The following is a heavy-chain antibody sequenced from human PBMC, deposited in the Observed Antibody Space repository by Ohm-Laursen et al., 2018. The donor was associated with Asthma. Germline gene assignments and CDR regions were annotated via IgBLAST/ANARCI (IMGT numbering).Heavy chain of an antibody. CDR2: INPSGGST. Sequence: ASVKVSCKASGYTFTSYYMHWVRQAPGQGLEWMGIINPSGGSTSYAQKFQGRVTMTRDTSTSTVYMELSSLRSEDTAVYYCARDRADGGSADYFDYWGQGTLVTVSS. J-gene: IGHJ4*02. CDR3: ARDRADGGSADYFDY. D-gene: IGHD1-26*01. CDR1: GYTFTSYY. V-gene: IGHV1-46*01.